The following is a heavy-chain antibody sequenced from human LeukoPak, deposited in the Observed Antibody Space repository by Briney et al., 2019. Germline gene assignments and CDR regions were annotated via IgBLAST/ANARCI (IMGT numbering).Heavy chain of an antibody. J-gene: IGHJ4*02. CDR1: GFTFSDHY. Sequence: PGGSLRLSCAASGFTFSDHYVDWVRQAPGKGLEWVGRTRNKANSYTTEYAASVKGRFTISRDDSKNSLYLQMNSLKTEDMAVYYCARDLTMGYWGQGTLVTVSS. D-gene: IGHD3-10*01. V-gene: IGHV3-72*01. CDR2: TRNKANSYTT. CDR3: ARDLTMGY.